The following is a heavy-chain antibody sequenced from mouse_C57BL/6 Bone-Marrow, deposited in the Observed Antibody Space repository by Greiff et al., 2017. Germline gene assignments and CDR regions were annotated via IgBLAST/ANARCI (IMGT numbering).Heavy chain of an antibody. J-gene: IGHJ2*01. V-gene: IGHV1-81*01. CDR1: GYTFTSYG. Sequence: QVQLKESGAELARPGASVKLSCKASGYTFTSYGISWVKQRTGQGLEWIGEIYPGSGNTYYNEKFKGKATLTADKSSSTAYMELRSLTSEDSAVYFCARTGYFDYWGQGTTLTVSS. CDR2: IYPGSGNT. CDR3: ARTGYFDY.